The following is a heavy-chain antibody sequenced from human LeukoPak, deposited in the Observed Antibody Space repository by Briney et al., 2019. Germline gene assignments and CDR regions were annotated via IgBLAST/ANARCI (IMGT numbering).Heavy chain of an antibody. CDR2: INHSGST. CDR1: GGSFSGYY. D-gene: IGHD2-2*01. Sequence: SETLSLTCAVYGGSFSGYYWSWIRQPPGKGLEWIGEINHSGSTNYNPSLKSRVTISVDTSKNQFSLKLSSVTAADTAVYYCAGDNPYCSSTSCYAGWFDPWGQGTLVTVPS. V-gene: IGHV4-34*01. J-gene: IGHJ5*02. CDR3: AGDNPYCSSTSCYAGWFDP.